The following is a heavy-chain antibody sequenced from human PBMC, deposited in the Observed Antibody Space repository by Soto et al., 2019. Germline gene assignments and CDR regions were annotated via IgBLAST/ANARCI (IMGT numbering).Heavy chain of an antibody. CDR3: ANWNYVGKWFDP. J-gene: IGHJ5*02. D-gene: IGHD1-7*01. CDR2: ISAYNGNT. V-gene: IGHV1-18*01. CDR1: GYTFTSYG. Sequence: ASVKVSCKASGYTFTSYGISWVRQAPGQGLEWMGWISAYNGNTNYAQKLQGRVTMTTDTSTSTAYMELRSLRSDDTAVYYCANWNYVGKWFDPWGQGTLVTVSS.